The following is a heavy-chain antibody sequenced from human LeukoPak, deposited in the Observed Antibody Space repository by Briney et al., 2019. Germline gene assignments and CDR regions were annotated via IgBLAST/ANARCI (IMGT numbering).Heavy chain of an antibody. D-gene: IGHD1-26*01. CDR3: ARDARKVGSGLDY. Sequence: GGSLRLSCAVSGFTVSSYYMTWVRQAPGNGLEWVSLIYSGGLTYYADSVQGRFTISRDDSRNSVYLHLNSLRAEDTAVYYCARDARKVGSGLDYWGQGTLVTVSS. J-gene: IGHJ4*02. CDR1: GFTVSSYY. V-gene: IGHV3-53*01. CDR2: IYSGGLT.